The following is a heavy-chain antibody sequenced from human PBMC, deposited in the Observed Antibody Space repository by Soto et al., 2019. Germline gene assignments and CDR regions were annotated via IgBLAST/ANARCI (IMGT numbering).Heavy chain of an antibody. Sequence: EVQLVESGGGLIQPGGSLRLSCVVSGFTVSSRRNYMSWVRQAPGKGLEWVSVIFDGDNSYYADSVKGRFNISRDNSKNTLYLQMNSLRAEDTAVYYCARGTAEYDSSGYPLAAWGQGTLVTVSS. V-gene: IGHV3-53*01. J-gene: IGHJ1*01. CDR1: GFTVSSRRNY. CDR3: ARGTAEYDSSGYPLAA. CDR2: IFDGDNS. D-gene: IGHD3-22*01.